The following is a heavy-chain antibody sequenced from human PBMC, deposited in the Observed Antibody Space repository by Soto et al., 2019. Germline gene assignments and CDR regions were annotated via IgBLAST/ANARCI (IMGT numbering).Heavy chain of an antibody. CDR2: INHSGST. CDR1: GGSFSGYY. J-gene: IGHJ4*02. Sequence: SETLSLTCAVYGGSFSGYYWSWIRQPPGKGLEWIGEINHSGSTNYNPSLKSRVTISVDTSKNQFSLKLSSVTAADTAVYYCARHVLIAAAGPGGDFDYWGQGTLVTVSS. D-gene: IGHD6-13*01. CDR3: ARHVLIAAAGPGGDFDY. V-gene: IGHV4-34*01.